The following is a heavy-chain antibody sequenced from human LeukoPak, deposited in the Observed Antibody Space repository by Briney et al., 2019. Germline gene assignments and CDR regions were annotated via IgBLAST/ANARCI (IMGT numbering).Heavy chain of an antibody. V-gene: IGHV4-34*01. D-gene: IGHD3-10*01. CDR2: INHSGST. Sequence: SETLSLTCAVYGGSFSGYYWSWIRQPPGKGLEWIGEINHSGSTNYNPSLKSRVTISVHTSKNQFSLKLSSVTAADTAVYHCARKRITMVRGVIKDFDYWGQGTLVTVSS. CDR1: GGSFSGYY. CDR3: ARKRITMVRGVIKDFDY. J-gene: IGHJ4*02.